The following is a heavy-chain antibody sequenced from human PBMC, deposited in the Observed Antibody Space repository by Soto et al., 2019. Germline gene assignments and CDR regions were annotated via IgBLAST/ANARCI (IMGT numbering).Heavy chain of an antibody. V-gene: IGHV3-21*01. CDR3: AARCTYGDYDDVDY. D-gene: IGHD4-17*01. CDR2: ISSSSSYI. CDR1: GFTFSSYS. J-gene: IGHJ4*02. Sequence: GGSLRLSCAASGFTFSSYSMNWVRHATGKGLEWVSSISSSSSYIYYADSVKGRFTISRACGKSSLYLQMNSRRPEDTAVYYFAARCTYGDYDDVDYWGQGTLVTVSS.